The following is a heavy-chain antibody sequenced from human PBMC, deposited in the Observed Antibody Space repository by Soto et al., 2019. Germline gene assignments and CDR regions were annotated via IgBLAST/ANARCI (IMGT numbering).Heavy chain of an antibody. V-gene: IGHV4-30-4*01. CDR3: DREPLGGGYDFWSGYYPTYYDYGMDV. CDR2: IYYSGST. D-gene: IGHD3-3*01. CDR1: GGSISIGDYY. Sequence: SETLSLTCTVSGGSISIGDYYLRWIRQPPGKGLEWIGYIYYSGSTYYNPSLKSRVTISVDTSKNQFSLKLSSVTAADTAVYYCDREPLGGGYDFWSGYYPTYYDYGMDVWGQGTTVTVSS. J-gene: IGHJ6*02.